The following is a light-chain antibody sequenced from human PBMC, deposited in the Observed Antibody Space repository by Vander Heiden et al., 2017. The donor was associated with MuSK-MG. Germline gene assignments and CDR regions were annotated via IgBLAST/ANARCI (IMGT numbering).Light chain of an antibody. J-gene: IGKJ5*01. CDR1: QGINSY. V-gene: IGKV1-9*01. Sequence: DIPLTQSPSFLSASVGDRVTITCWASQGINSYLAWYHQQESGKAPKLLINAASRLQSGVPSRFSGSGSGTEFSLTISSLQPEDFGTYYCQQVKSYPINFGQGTRLEIK. CDR2: AAS. CDR3: QQVKSYPIN.